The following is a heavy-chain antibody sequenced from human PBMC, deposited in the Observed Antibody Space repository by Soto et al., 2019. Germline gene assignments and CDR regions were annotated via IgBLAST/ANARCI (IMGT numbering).Heavy chain of an antibody. Sequence: QVNLVQSGAEVKKPGASVKVSCKASGYTFTSYGIAWMRQAPGQGLEWMGWISAYNGNTDYAQKVHGRVTMTSDTSTGTAYMELASLRSDDTAVYYCARAVATITLWVHDYWGQGTLVTVSS. D-gene: IGHD5-12*01. CDR2: ISAYNGNT. CDR1: GYTFTSYG. J-gene: IGHJ4*02. CDR3: ARAVATITLWVHDY. V-gene: IGHV1-18*01.